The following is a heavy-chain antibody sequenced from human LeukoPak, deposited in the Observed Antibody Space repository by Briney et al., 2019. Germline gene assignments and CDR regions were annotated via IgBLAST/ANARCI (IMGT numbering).Heavy chain of an antibody. CDR3: AKAAGYSSSWFDY. V-gene: IGHV3-23*01. Sequence: VGSLRLSCAASGFTVPDNYMNWVRQSSGKGLEWVSAISGSGGSTYYADSVKGRFTISRDNSKNTLYLQMNSLRAEDTAVYYCAKAAGYSSSWFDYWGQGTLVTVSS. CDR1: GFTVPDNY. CDR2: ISGSGGST. D-gene: IGHD6-13*01. J-gene: IGHJ4*02.